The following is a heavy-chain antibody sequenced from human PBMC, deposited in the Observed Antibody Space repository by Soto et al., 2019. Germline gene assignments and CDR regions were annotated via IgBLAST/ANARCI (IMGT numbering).Heavy chain of an antibody. V-gene: IGHV1-69*13. Sequence: SVKVSCKASGGTFSSYPISWVRQAPGQGLEWMGGIIPIFGTANYSQKFQGRVTITADESTSTAYMELSSLRSEDTAVYYCAAPTLLYYYGIDVWGQGTTVTVSS. CDR3: AAPTLLYYYGIDV. J-gene: IGHJ6*02. CDR2: IIPIFGTA. CDR1: GGTFSSYP.